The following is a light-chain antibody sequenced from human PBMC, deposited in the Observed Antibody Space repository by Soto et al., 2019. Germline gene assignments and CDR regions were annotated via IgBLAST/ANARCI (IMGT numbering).Light chain of an antibody. CDR1: SSDIGGYNF. CDR2: DVS. Sequence: QSVLTQPASVSGSPGQSITISCTGTSSDIGGYNFVSWYPQHPGKAPKLMIYDVSNRPSGVSDRFSGSKSGNTASLTISGLQAEDEAHYYCSSCTIAWPRIFGGGTKLTVL. V-gene: IGLV2-14*01. CDR3: SSCTIAWPRI. J-gene: IGLJ2*01.